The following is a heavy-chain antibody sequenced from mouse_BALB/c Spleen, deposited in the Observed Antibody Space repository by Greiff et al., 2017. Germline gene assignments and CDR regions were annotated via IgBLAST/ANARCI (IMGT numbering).Heavy chain of an antibody. J-gene: IGHJ4*01. CDR2: ISSGGSYT. CDR3: ASRVITTASYAMDY. D-gene: IGHD1-2*01. Sequence: EVQLVESGGGLVKPGGSLKLSCAASGFTFSSYAMSWVRQSPEKRLEWVAEISSGGSYTYYPDTVTGRFTIARDNAKNTLYLEMSSLRSEDTAMYYCASRVITTASYAMDYWGQGTSVTVSS. V-gene: IGHV5-9-4*01. CDR1: GFTFSSYA.